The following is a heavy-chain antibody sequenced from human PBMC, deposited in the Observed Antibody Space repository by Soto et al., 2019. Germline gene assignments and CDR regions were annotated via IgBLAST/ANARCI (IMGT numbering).Heavy chain of an antibody. Sequence: GGSLRLSCAASGFTLSSNGMHWVRQAPGKGLEWVAFIWYDGSDKYYADSVKGRFTISRDNSKNTLYLQMNSLRAEDTAVYYCARDRYPNYPPDAFDIWGQGTLVPSPQ. CDR2: IWYDGSDK. CDR1: GFTLSSNG. J-gene: IGHJ3*02. V-gene: IGHV3-33*01. CDR3: ARDRYPNYPPDAFDI. D-gene: IGHD4-4*01.